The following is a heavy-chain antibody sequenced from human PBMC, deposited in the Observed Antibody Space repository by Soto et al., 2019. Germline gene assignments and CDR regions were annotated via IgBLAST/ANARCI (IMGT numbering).Heavy chain of an antibody. CDR1: VFTFSSYE. V-gene: IGHV3-48*03. CDR3: ARGHYYDSSGYYYVEAFDI. Sequence: GALRLSCAASVFTFSSYEMNWVRQAPGKGLEWVSYISSSGSTIYYADSVKGRFTISRDNAKNPLYLQMNSLRAEDTAVYYCARGHYYDSSGYYYVEAFDIWGQGTMVTVSS. J-gene: IGHJ3*02. D-gene: IGHD3-22*01. CDR2: ISSSGSTI.